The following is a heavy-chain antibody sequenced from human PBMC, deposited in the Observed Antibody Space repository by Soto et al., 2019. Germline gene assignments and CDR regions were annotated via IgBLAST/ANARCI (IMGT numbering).Heavy chain of an antibody. D-gene: IGHD2-15*01. CDR1: GGSISSYY. CDR2: IYYSGST. J-gene: IGHJ4*02. Sequence: SETLSLTCTVSGGSISSYYWSWIRQPPGKGLEWIGYIYYSGSTNYNPSLKSRVTISVDASKNQFSLKLSSVTAADTAVYYCASGGSCYSRYCYFDYWGQGTLVTVSS. V-gene: IGHV4-59*01. CDR3: ASGGSCYSRYCYFDY.